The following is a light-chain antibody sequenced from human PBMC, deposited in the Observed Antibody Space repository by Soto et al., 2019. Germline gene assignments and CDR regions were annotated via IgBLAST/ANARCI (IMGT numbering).Light chain of an antibody. Sequence: AILMTQSPSSYSASTGDRVTITCRASQSVGTYLAWYQQKLGKAPKLLMYAASILQGGVPSRFSGRGSGTDFTLTIDSLQPEDFATYYCQQYVSDPPTFDQGTRVEVK. CDR1: QSVGTY. V-gene: IGKV1-8*01. CDR2: AAS. J-gene: IGKJ1*01. CDR3: QQYVSDPPT.